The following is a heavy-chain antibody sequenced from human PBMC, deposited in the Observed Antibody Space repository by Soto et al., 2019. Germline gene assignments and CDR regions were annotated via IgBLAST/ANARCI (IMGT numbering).Heavy chain of an antibody. D-gene: IGHD3-9*01. CDR3: AKDLVLRYFDWLPQYFDY. J-gene: IGHJ4*02. CDR1: GFTFSSCA. CDR2: ISGSGGST. V-gene: IGHV3-23*01. Sequence: GGALRLSCAASGFTFSSCAMSGGRQAPGKGVEWVSAISGSGGSTYYADSVKGRFTISRDNSKNTLYLQMNSLRAEDTAVYYCAKDLVLRYFDWLPQYFDYWGQGTLVTVSS.